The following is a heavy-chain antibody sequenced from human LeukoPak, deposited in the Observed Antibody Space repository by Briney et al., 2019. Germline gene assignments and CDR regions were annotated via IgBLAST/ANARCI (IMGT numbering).Heavy chain of an antibody. CDR2: IIPILGIA. D-gene: IGHD6-13*01. J-gene: IGHJ4*02. CDR3: ARPLSPGIAAAAFDY. Sequence: SVKVSCKASGGTFSSYTNSWVRQAPGQGLEWMGRIIPILGIANYAQKFQGRVTITADKSTSTAYMELSSLRSEDTAVYYCARPLSPGIAAAAFDYWGQGTLVTVSS. CDR1: GGTFSSYT. V-gene: IGHV1-69*02.